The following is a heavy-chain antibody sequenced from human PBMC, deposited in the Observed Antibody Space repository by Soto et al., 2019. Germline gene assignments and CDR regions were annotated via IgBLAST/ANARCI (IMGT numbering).Heavy chain of an antibody. CDR1: GFSFSTSAVG. CDR3: AHPYWAASDTRYYFDY. CDR2: IYWDDDK. D-gene: IGHD2-15*01. V-gene: IGHV2-5*02. J-gene: IGHJ4*02. Sequence: QITLTESGPTLVKPTQTLTLTCTFSGFSFSTSAVGVGWIRQPPGKALEWLALIYWDDDKRYSPFLKSRLTINKDTSTNQVVLTMTNMDPVDTGTYYCAHPYWAASDTRYYFDYWGQGTLVTVSS.